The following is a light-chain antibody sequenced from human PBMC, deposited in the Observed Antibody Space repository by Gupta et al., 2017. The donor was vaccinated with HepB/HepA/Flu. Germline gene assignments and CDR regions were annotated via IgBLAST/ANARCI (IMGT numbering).Light chain of an antibody. J-gene: IGLJ2*01. CDR2: DVG. V-gene: IGLV2-14*03. Sequence: QSALTQPASVVGAPGPSITISCHWTSSDVGAYNYVSWYQQHPGKAPKVLVYDVGHRPSGVSNRFSGSKSGNTASLTISGLQAEDEADYYCCSYTTSNTVIFGGGTKVTVL. CDR3: CSYTTSNTVI. CDR1: SSDVGAYNY.